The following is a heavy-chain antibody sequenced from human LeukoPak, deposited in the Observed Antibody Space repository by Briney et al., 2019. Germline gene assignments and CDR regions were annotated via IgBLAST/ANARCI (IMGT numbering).Heavy chain of an antibody. D-gene: IGHD3-22*01. CDR2: MRRGGGLK. Sequence: GGSLRLSCAASGFTFDDYGVHWVRQVPGKGLEWVAFMRRGGGLKYYADSVKGRLTISRDTSKDKVYLEMNSLRPEDTALYFSASESSGGSCDPWGQGTLVTVSS. J-gene: IGHJ5*02. CDR3: ASESSGGSCDP. V-gene: IGHV3-30*02. CDR1: GFTFDDYG.